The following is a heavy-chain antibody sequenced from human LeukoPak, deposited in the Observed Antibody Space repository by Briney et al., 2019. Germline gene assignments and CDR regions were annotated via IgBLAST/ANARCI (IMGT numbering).Heavy chain of an antibody. CDR2: INHSGST. Sequence: PGGSLRLSCAASGFSFSGYGMHWIRQPPGKGLEWIGEINHSGSTNYNPSLKSRVTISVDTSKNQFSLKLSSVTAADTAVYYCARPAYSSSWYGYWGQGTLVTVSS. CDR3: ARPAYSSSWYGY. V-gene: IGHV4-34*01. J-gene: IGHJ4*02. D-gene: IGHD6-13*01. CDR1: GFSFSGYG.